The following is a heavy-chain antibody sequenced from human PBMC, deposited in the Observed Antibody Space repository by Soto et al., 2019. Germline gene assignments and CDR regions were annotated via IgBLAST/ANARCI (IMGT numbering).Heavy chain of an antibody. V-gene: IGHV3-48*03. CDR3: VRFGGAAAGPGDY. J-gene: IGHJ4*02. CDR1: EFTFSSYE. D-gene: IGHD6-13*01. Sequence: GGSLRLSCVASEFTFSSYEMNWVRQAPGKGLEWVSYISSSGTTIYYTDSVKGRFTISRDNAKKSLYLQLNSLRAEDTAVYYCVRFGGAAAGPGDYWGQGTLVTVSS. CDR2: ISSSGTTI.